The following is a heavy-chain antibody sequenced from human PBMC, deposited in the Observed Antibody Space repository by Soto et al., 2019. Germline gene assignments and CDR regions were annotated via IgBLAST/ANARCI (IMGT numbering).Heavy chain of an antibody. CDR1: GYTFTTYG. CDR2: INAGSGNT. J-gene: IGHJ5*02. CDR3: ARTNPTSDFWFDP. D-gene: IGHD2-21*02. Sequence: ASVKVSCKASGYTFTTYGIHWVRQAPGQRLEWMGWINAGSGNTRYSQNFQGRVTITGDTSASTAYMELSSLMSEDTAFYFCARTNPTSDFWFDPWGQGTLVTVSS. V-gene: IGHV1-3*01.